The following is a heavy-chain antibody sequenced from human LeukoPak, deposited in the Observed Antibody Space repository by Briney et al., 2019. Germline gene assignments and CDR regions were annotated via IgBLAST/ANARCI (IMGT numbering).Heavy chain of an antibody. CDR2: IIPILDIA. Sequence: GASVTVSFKASGGTFSTYAISWVRQAPGQGLEWMGRIIPILDIANYAQKFQGRVTITADKSTSTAYMELSSLRSEDTAVYYCARSADYIVVVTATPNGMDVWGQGTTVTVSS. CDR3: ARSADYIVVVTATPNGMDV. CDR1: GGTFSTYA. D-gene: IGHD2-21*02. J-gene: IGHJ6*02. V-gene: IGHV1-69*04.